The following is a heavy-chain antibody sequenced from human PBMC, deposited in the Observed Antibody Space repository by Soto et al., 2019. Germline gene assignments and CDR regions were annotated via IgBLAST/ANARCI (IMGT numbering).Heavy chain of an antibody. D-gene: IGHD6-13*01. J-gene: IGHJ3*02. V-gene: IGHV2-5*02. CDR1: GFSLSTSGVG. CDR2: IYWDDDK. Sequence: QITLKESGPTLVKPTQTLTLTCTFSGFSLSTSGVGVGWIRQPPGKALEWLALIYWDDDKRYSPSLKGRLSSNEDTAKNQYVLTLTEKDTVDIATYYCAHSLAEAGADDAFDIWGQETMVNFSS. CDR3: AHSLAEAGADDAFDI.